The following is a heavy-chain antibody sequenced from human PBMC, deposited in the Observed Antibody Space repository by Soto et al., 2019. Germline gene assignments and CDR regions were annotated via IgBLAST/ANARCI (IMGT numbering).Heavy chain of an antibody. Sequence: SETLSLTCAVSCDSISSSNWWSWVRQPPGKGLEWIGEIYHSGSTNYNPSLKSRVTISLDKSKNQFSLKLTSVTAADSAVYYCVKDDPIVVVPTSLGAMDVWGQGTKVTVSS. CDR2: IYHSGST. V-gene: IGHV4-4*02. CDR3: VKDDPIVVVPTSLGAMDV. D-gene: IGHD2-2*01. CDR1: CDSISSSNW. J-gene: IGHJ6*02.